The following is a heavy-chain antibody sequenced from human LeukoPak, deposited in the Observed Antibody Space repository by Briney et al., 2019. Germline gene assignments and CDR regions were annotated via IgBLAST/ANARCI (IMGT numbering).Heavy chain of an antibody. CDR3: ARDRDGYNRPCDY. V-gene: IGHV3-33*01. CDR2: IWYDGSNK. CDR1: GFTFSSYG. Sequence: GRSLRLSCAASGFTFSSYGMHWVRQAPGKGLEWVAVIWYDGSNKYYADSVKGRFTISRDNSKNTLYLQMNSLRAEDTAVYYCARDRDGYNRPCDYWGQGTLVTVSS. J-gene: IGHJ4*02. D-gene: IGHD5-24*01.